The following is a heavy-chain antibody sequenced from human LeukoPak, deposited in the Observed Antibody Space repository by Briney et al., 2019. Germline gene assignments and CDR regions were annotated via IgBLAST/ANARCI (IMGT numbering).Heavy chain of an antibody. CDR3: ARAATVVTPFDY. CDR2: IYYSGST. J-gene: IGHJ4*02. Sequence: SQTLSLTCTVSGGSISSGGYYWSWIRQHPGKGLEWIGYIYYSGSTYYNPSLKSRVTISVDTSKNQFSLKLSSVTAADTAVYYCARAATVVTPFDYWGQGTLVTVSS. D-gene: IGHD4-23*01. CDR1: GGSISSGGYY. V-gene: IGHV4-31*03.